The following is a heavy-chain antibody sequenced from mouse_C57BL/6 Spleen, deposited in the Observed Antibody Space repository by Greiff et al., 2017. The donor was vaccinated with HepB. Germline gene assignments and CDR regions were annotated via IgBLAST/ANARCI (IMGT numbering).Heavy chain of an antibody. CDR2: ISSGGSYT. CDR3: ASLTYEGAMDY. CDR1: GFTFSSYG. J-gene: IGHJ4*01. V-gene: IGHV5-6*01. Sequence: EVKLMESGGDLVKPGGSLKLSCAASGFTFSSYGMSWVRQTPDKRLEWVATISSGGSYTYYPDSVKGRFTISRDNAKNTLYLQMSSLKSEDTAMYYCASLTYEGAMDYGGQGTSVTVSS. D-gene: IGHD2-3*01.